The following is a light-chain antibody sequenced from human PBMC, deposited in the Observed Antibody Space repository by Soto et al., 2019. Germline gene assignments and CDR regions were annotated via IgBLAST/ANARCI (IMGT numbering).Light chain of an antibody. Sequence: QSALTQPASVSGSPGQSITISCTGTSSDVGGYKFVSWYQQHPGKAPKVMIYEVSNRPSGVSNRFSGSKSGYTASLTISGLQAEDEADYYCCSYTSSSTWVFGGGTQLTVL. V-gene: IGLV2-14*01. CDR1: SSDVGGYKF. CDR3: CSYTSSSTWV. CDR2: EVS. J-gene: IGLJ3*02.